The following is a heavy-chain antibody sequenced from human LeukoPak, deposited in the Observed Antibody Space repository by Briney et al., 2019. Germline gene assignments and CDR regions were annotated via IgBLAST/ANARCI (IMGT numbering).Heavy chain of an antibody. CDR2: MNPNSGNT. CDR1: GYTFTSYD. D-gene: IGHD4-17*01. V-gene: IGHV1-8*01. CDR3: ARATVTELDFDY. Sequence: ASVKVSCKASGYTFTSYDINWVRQATGQGLEWMGWMNPNSGNTGYAQKFQGRVTMTRNTSISTAYMELSSLGSEDTAVYYCARATVTELDFDYWGQGTLVTVSS. J-gene: IGHJ4*02.